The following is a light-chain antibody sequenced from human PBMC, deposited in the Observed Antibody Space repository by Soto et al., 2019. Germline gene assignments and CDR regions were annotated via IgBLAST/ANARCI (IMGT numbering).Light chain of an antibody. Sequence: DVVVTQSPLSLPVTLGQPASISCRSSQSLVYTNGNTYLAWFQQRPGQSPRRLIYKVSIRDSGVPDRFSGSGSGTEFTLTISRVEAEDLGVYYCMQGTHWPRTFGHGTKVEIK. V-gene: IGKV2-30*01. CDR1: QSLVYTNGNTY. CDR3: MQGTHWPRT. CDR2: KVS. J-gene: IGKJ1*01.